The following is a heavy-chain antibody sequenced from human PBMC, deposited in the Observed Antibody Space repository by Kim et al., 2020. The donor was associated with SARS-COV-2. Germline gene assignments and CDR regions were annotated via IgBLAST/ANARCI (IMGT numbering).Heavy chain of an antibody. D-gene: IGHD6-13*01. Sequence: GGSLRLSCAASGFTFSSYSMNWVRQAPGKGLEWVSSISSSSSYIYYADSVKGRFTISRDNAKNSLYLQMNSLRAEDTAVYYCARVYSSSWYGEGYFDYWGQGTLVTVSS. CDR3: ARVYSSSWYGEGYFDY. V-gene: IGHV3-21*01. J-gene: IGHJ4*02. CDR1: GFTFSSYS. CDR2: ISSSSSYI.